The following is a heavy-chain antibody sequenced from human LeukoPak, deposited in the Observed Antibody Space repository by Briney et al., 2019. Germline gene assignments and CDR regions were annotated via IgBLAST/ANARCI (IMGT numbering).Heavy chain of an antibody. CDR3: ARETYSSGWLNYYYYGMDV. J-gene: IGHJ6*02. CDR1: GYXFTSYG. CDR2: ISAYNGNT. Sequence: GASVKVSCKASGYXFTSYGISWVRQAPGQGLEWMGWISAYNGNTNYAQKLQGRVTMTTDTSTSTAYMELRSLRSDDTAVYYCARETYSSGWLNYYYYGMDVWGQGTTVTVSS. D-gene: IGHD6-19*01. V-gene: IGHV1-18*01.